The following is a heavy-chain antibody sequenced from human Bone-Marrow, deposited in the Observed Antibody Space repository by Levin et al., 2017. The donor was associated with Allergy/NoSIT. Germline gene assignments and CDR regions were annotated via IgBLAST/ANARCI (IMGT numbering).Heavy chain of an antibody. CDR3: ARNHAWYGAGYFDY. D-gene: IGHD3-10*01. CDR1: GFTVSSNY. V-gene: IGHV3-66*02. Sequence: GESLKISCAASGFTVSSNYMSWVRQAPGKGLEWVSVIYSGGDTYYADSVMGRFTISRDNSKNTLYLQMNGLRAEDTAVYYCARNHAWYGAGYFDYWGQGTLVSVSS. J-gene: IGHJ4*02. CDR2: IYSGGDT.